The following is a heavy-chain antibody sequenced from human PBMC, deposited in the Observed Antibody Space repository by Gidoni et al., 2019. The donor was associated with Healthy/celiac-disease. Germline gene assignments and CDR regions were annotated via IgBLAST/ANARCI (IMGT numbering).Heavy chain of an antibody. CDR3: ARHPESSGYYNDEYFQH. D-gene: IGHD3-22*01. V-gene: IGHV5-51*01. Sequence: SGAEVKKPGESLKISCKGSGYSFTSYWIGWVRQMPGKGLEWMGIIYPGDSDTRYSLSFQGQVTIYTDKSISTAYLQWSSLKASATAMYDCARHPESSGYYNDEYFQHWGQGTLVTVSS. J-gene: IGHJ1*01. CDR2: IYPGDSDT. CDR1: GYSFTSYW.